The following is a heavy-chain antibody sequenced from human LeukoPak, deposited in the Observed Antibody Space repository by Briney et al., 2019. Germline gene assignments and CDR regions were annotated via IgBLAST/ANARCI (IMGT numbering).Heavy chain of an antibody. Sequence: GRSLRLSCAASGFTFSSYAMHWVRQAPGKGLEWVAVISYDGSNKYYADSVKGRFTISRDNSKNTLYLQMNSLRAEDTAVYYCAKVTWGSGSYSDKWGQGTLVTVSS. D-gene: IGHD1-26*01. J-gene: IGHJ4*02. CDR1: GFTFSSYA. CDR3: AKVTWGSGSYSDK. CDR2: ISYDGSNK. V-gene: IGHV3-30-3*01.